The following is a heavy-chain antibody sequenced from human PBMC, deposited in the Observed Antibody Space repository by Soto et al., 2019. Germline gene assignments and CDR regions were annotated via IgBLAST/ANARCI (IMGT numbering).Heavy chain of an antibody. Sequence: QLQLQESGPGLVKPSETLSLTCTVSGGSISSSSYYWGWIRQPPGKGLEWIASIYYSGSTSYNLSLKSRVTISEDTSNHHSSLTLRSVTAEDTAVYYCARDPSLLCSGGSCYFDSYGQGTLVTVSS. V-gene: IGHV4-39*02. J-gene: IGHJ4*02. D-gene: IGHD2-15*01. CDR3: ARDPSLLCSGGSCYFDS. CDR1: GGSISSSSYY. CDR2: IYYSGST.